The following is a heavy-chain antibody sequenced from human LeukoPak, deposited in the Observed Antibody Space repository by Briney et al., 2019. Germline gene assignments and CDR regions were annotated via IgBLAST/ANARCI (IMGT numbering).Heavy chain of an antibody. CDR2: SYYSGTT. V-gene: IGHV4-31*03. CDR1: GGSIRTGGYY. CDR3: ARGDYYAGGGRNWFDP. J-gene: IGHJ5*02. Sequence: SETLSLTCTVSGGSIRTGGYYWSWIRQHPGKGLEWIGYSYYSGTTNYNPSLKSRVTISVDTSKNQFSLKLSSVTAADTAVYYCARGDYYAGGGRNWFDPWSQGTLVTVSS. D-gene: IGHD3-16*01.